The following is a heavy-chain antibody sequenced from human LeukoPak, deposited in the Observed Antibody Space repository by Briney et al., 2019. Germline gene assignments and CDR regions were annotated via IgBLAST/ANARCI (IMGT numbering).Heavy chain of an antibody. V-gene: IGHV6-1*01. CDR2: TYYRSKWNH. CDR1: GDSVSSTTIT. Sequence: SQTLSLTCVISGDSVSSTTITWNWIRQSPSRGLEWLSRTYYRSKWNHDFAVSVKSRITVNPDTSRNQLSLQLNSVTPEDAAVYYCARGRSQNWFDLWGPGTLITVSS. J-gene: IGHJ5*02. CDR3: ARGRSQNWFDL.